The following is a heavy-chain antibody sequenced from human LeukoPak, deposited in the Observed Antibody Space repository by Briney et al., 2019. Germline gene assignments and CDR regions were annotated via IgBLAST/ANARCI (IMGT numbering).Heavy chain of an antibody. J-gene: IGHJ4*02. V-gene: IGHV1-18*01. Sequence: GASVTVSCTASGCTFTTYRISWVRQAPGQGLEWMGWISAYNDDAHYAQKLQGRVTMTTDTSTNTAYMELRSLRSDDTAVYYCARVGGGNYYYFDYWGQGTLVTVSS. CDR3: ARVGGGNYYYFDY. CDR1: GCTFTTYR. CDR2: ISAYNDDA. D-gene: IGHD1-26*01.